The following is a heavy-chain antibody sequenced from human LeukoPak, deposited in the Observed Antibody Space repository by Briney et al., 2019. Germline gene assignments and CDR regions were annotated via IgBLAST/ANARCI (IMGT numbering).Heavy chain of an antibody. CDR2: INHSGST. CDR1: GRSFSGYY. CDR3: ARSTTLVPTYGMDV. J-gene: IGHJ6*02. V-gene: IGHV4-34*01. D-gene: IGHD2/OR15-2a*01. Sequence: SETLSLTCAVYGRSFSGYYWSWIRQPPGKGLEWIGEINHSGSTNYNPSLKSRVTISVDTSKNQFSLKLSSVTAADTAVYYCARSTTLVPTYGMDVCGQGTTVTVSS.